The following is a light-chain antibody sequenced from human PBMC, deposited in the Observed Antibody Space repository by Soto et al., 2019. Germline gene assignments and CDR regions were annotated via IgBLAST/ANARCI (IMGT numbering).Light chain of an antibody. J-gene: IGLJ1*01. Sequence: PGQKVTISCSGSSSNIGGNSVSWYQQLPGTAPKLLIYDDNKRPSGIPDRFSGSKSGTSATLGITGFQTGDEADYYCGSWDSSLSAYVLGNGTKVT. V-gene: IGLV1-51*01. CDR3: GSWDSSLSAYV. CDR1: SSNIGGNS. CDR2: DDN.